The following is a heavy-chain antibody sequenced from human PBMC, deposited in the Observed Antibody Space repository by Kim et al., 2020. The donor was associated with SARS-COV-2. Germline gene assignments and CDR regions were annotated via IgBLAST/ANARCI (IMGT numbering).Heavy chain of an antibody. J-gene: IGHJ6*02. CDR2: IIPILGIA. CDR1: GCTFSSYA. D-gene: IGHD3-9*01. CDR3: ASFKYGFLTTLSYSYFGMDV. V-gene: IGHV1-69*04. Sequence: SVKVSCKASGCTFSSYAISWVRQAPGQGLEWMGRIIPILGIANYAQKFQGRVTITADKSTSTAYMELSSLRSEDTAVYYCASFKYGFLTTLSYSYFGMDVWGQGTTVTVSS.